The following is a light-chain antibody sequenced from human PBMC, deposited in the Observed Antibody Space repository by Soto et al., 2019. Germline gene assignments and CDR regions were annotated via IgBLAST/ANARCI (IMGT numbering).Light chain of an antibody. CDR3: HQFSASRT. Sequence: DIQMTQSPSTLSASVGDRIIITCRASESISSWLAWYQQKPGKAPKLLIYKASTLESGVPSRFSASGSGTEFTLTIISLQPDDSATHFRHQFSASRTFGGGTKVEIK. V-gene: IGKV1-5*03. J-gene: IGKJ4*01. CDR1: ESISSW. CDR2: KAS.